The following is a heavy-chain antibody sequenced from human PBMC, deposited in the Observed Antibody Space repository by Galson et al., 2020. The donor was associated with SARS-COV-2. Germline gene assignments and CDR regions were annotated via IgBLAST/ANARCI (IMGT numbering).Heavy chain of an antibody. Sequence: SGPTLVKPTQTLTLTCTFSGFSLSTSGMCVSWIRQPPGKALEWLALIDWDNDKYYSTSLKTRLTISKDTSKNQVVLTMTNMDPVDTATYYCARIVVEQQLVHDYYYGMDVWGQGTTVTVSS. CDR1: GFSLSTSGMC. D-gene: IGHD6-13*01. CDR3: ARIVVEQQLVHDYYYGMDV. V-gene: IGHV2-70*01. J-gene: IGHJ6*02. CDR2: IDWDNDK.